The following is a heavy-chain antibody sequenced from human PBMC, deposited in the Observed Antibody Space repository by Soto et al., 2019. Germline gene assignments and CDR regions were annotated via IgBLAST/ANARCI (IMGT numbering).Heavy chain of an antibody. CDR1: GFTFSDHY. D-gene: IGHD4-4*01. J-gene: IGHJ4*01. Sequence: GSLRLSCAAFGFTFSDHYMDWVRQAPGKGLEWVGRIRNKANSYTTEYAASVKGRFTISRDDSKNSLFLQMNSLKTEDTAVYYCSRAGILTTPYYFDYWGQGTLVTV. CDR2: IRNKANSYTT. CDR3: SRAGILTTPYYFDY. V-gene: IGHV3-72*01.